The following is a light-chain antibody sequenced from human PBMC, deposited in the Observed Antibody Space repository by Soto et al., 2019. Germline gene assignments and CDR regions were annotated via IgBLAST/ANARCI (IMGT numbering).Light chain of an antibody. CDR1: SSNIGSIT. V-gene: IGLV1-44*01. CDR3: AAWDDSLNGVV. CDR2: SNN. Sequence: QSVLTQPPSASGTPGQRVTISCSGSSSNIGSITVNWYQQLPGTAPKLLIYSNNQRPSGVPDRFSGSKSGTSDSLAISGLQSEDEADYYCAAWDDSLNGVVFGGGTKLTVL. J-gene: IGLJ2*01.